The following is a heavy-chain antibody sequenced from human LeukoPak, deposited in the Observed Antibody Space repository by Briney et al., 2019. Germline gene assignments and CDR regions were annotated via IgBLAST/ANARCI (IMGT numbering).Heavy chain of an antibody. D-gene: IGHD3-22*01. CDR1: GFTVSSSY. J-gene: IGHJ4*02. V-gene: IGHV3-53*01. CDR2: IYSGGST. CDR3: AKSSYYDSSGYYREYYFDY. Sequence: PGGSLRLSCAASGFTVSSSYMSWVRQAPGKGLEWVSVIYSGGSTFYADSVKGRFTISRDNSKNTLYLQMNSLRDEDTAVYYCAKSSYYDSSGYYREYYFDYWGQGTLVTVSS.